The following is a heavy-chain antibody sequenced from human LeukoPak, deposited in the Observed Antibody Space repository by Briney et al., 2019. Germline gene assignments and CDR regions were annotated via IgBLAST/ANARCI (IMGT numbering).Heavy chain of an antibody. V-gene: IGHV4-31*03. Sequence: SQTLSLTCTVSGGSISSGGYYWSWIRQHPGKGLEWIGYIYYRGSTYYNPSRKSRVTISVDSSKHEFSLKLSSVCAADAAVYHCGRAFRSYYCDSSGTHFFHFWSGGTVDSVPS. CDR3: GRAFRSYYCDSSGTHFFHF. CDR2: IYYRGST. J-gene: IGHJ4*02. CDR1: GGSISSGGYY. D-gene: IGHD3-22*01.